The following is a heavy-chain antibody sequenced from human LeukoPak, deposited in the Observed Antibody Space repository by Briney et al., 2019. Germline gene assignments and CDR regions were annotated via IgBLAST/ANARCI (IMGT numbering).Heavy chain of an antibody. Sequence: SVKVSCKASGYNFTSYGISWVRPAPGQGVEWMGGVIPILGTANYAEQFQGSVTITADESTSTAYMELSSLRSEDAAVYYCARQSYSSSDPDYWGQGTLVTVSS. CDR1: GYNFTSYG. V-gene: IGHV1-69*13. D-gene: IGHD6-6*01. CDR3: ARQSYSSSDPDY. J-gene: IGHJ4*02. CDR2: VIPILGTA.